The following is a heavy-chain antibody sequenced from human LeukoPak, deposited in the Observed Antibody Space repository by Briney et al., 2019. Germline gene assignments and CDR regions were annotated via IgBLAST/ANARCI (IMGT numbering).Heavy chain of an antibody. CDR3: ARAQTYYDFWSGYYT. D-gene: IGHD3-3*01. J-gene: IGHJ4*02. V-gene: IGHV1-3*01. CDR1: GYTFTSYA. Sequence: GASVKVSCKASGYTFTSYAMHWVRQAPGQRLEWMGWINAGNGNTKYSQKFQGRVTITGDTSASTAYMELSSLRSEDTAVYYCARAQTYYDFWSGYYTWGQGTLVTVSS. CDR2: INAGNGNT.